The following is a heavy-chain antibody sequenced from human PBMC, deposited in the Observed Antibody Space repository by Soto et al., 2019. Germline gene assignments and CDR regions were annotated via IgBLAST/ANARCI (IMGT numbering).Heavy chain of an antibody. CDR1: GYSISSGHY. D-gene: IGHD6-13*01. Sequence: SETLSLPCSVSGYSISSGHYWGWIRQPPGKGLEWIGSIYHSGTTYYNPSLKNRVTISLDTSKNQVSLRLNSGTAADSAVYYCARSLYSSSWYAGSWGQGTLVTVS. V-gene: IGHV4-38-2*01. CDR3: ARSLYSSSWYAGS. CDR2: IYHSGTT. J-gene: IGHJ5*02.